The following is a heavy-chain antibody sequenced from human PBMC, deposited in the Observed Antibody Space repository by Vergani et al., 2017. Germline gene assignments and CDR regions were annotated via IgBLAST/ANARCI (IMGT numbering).Heavy chain of an antibody. J-gene: IGHJ3*02. V-gene: IGHV4-38-2*02. CDR1: GYSISRGYY. D-gene: IGHD3-3*02. Sequence: QVQLQESGPGLVKPSETLSLTCSVSGYSISRGYYWGWIRQPPGKGLEWIATVFHSGSASYNPSLRRRVTISVETSKNQFSLRLTTLTAADTAVYYCAGQFWVSQGVGAFETGGRGTGVSVSS. CDR3: AGQFWVSQGVGAFET. CDR2: VFHSGSA.